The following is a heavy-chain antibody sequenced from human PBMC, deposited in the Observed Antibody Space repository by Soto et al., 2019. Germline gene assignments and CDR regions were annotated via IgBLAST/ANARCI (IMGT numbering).Heavy chain of an antibody. V-gene: IGHV2-5*02. J-gene: IGHJ4*02. CDR1: GVSLTTSGVG. CDR2: IFWDHGK. D-gene: IGHD1-26*01. CDR3: AHSMTCGSWAFDY. Sequence: QITLKETGPTLVKPTQNLTLTCTFSGVSLTTSGVGVGGIRQPPGKALEWLAVIFWDHGKRYSPSLKSRVTRTKDTHKIQVVLTMPNMDAVDTATYYCAHSMTCGSWAFDYWCQGILVTVSS.